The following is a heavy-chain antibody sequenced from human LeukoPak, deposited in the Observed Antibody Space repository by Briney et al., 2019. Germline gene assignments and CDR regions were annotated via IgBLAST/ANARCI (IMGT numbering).Heavy chain of an antibody. CDR3: ARDATRGIGGSYDLDF. Sequence: ASVKVSCKASGYNFSSYYIQWVRQDPGQGLEWMGLLNPSRDTTAYAPKFQGRVTMTRDTSSNTVYMELRGLRSDDTAIYYCARDATRGIGGSYDLDFWGQGSLVTVSS. CDR1: GYNFSSYY. V-gene: IGHV1-46*01. CDR2: LNPSRDTT. D-gene: IGHD3-16*01. J-gene: IGHJ4*02.